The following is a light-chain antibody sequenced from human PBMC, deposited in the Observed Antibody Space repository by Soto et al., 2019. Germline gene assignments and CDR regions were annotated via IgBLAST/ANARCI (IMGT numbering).Light chain of an antibody. CDR1: QSISSY. CDR2: AAS. J-gene: IGKJ1*01. V-gene: IGKV1-39*01. Sequence: DIQMTQSPSSLSASVGDRVTITCRASQSISSYLNWYQQKPGKAPKLLIYAASRLQSGVPSRFSGSGSGTEFTLTISSLQPEDFATYYGQQSYSTPETFGQGTKVEIK. CDR3: QQSYSTPET.